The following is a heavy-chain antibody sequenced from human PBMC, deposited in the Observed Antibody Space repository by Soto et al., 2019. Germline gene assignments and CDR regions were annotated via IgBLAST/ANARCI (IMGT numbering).Heavy chain of an antibody. V-gene: IGHV1-2*04. CDR2: INPNSGGT. CDR3: ARENGGYSYGYVIFDY. J-gene: IGHJ4*02. D-gene: IGHD5-18*01. Sequence: ASVKVSCKASGYTFTGYYMHWVRQAPGQGLEWMGWINPNSGGTNYAQKFQGWVTMTRDTSISTAYMELSRLRSDDTAVYYCARENGGYSYGYVIFDYWGQGTLVTV. CDR1: GYTFTGYY.